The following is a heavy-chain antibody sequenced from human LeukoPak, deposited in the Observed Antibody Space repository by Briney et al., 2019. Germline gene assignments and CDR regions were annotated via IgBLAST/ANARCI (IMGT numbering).Heavy chain of an antibody. Sequence: GGSLRLSCAASGFTFSSYWMHWVRQAPGKGLVWVSRINTDGSSTSYADSVKGRFTISRDNAKNTLYLQMSSLGAEDTAVYYYARHRVYGYYFDYWGQGTLVTVSS. V-gene: IGHV3-74*01. D-gene: IGHD3-10*01. CDR3: ARHRVYGYYFDY. CDR1: GFTFSSYW. J-gene: IGHJ4*02. CDR2: INTDGSST.